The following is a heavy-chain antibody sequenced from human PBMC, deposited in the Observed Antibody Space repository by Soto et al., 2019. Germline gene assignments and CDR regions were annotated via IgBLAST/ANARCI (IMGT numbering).Heavy chain of an antibody. Sequence: SGTLSLTCTVSGASVFISYWGLIRQSPGKGLEWLGYVHYSGSTNYNPSLKSRVTISVDTSKNQFSLNLSSVTAADAAVYYCARGYYDSRGQSNTFDIWGQGTMVTVSS. V-gene: IGHV4-59*02. D-gene: IGHD3-22*01. CDR1: GASVFISY. CDR3: ARGYYDSRGQSNTFDI. CDR2: VHYSGST. J-gene: IGHJ3*02.